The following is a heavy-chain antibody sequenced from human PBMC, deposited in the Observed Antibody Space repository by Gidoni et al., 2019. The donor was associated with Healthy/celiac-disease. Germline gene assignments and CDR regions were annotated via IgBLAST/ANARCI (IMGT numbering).Heavy chain of an antibody. CDR3: ARGGPLGYCSGGSCSGGDY. CDR2: INPNSGGT. V-gene: IGHV1-2*06. J-gene: IGHJ4*02. Sequence: QVQLVQSGAEVKKHGASVKVSCKASGYTFTGSYLHWVRQAPGQGLEWMGRINPNSGGTNYAQKFQGRVTMTRDTSISTAYMELSRLRSDDTAVYYCARGGPLGYCSGGSCSGGDYWGQGTLVTVSS. D-gene: IGHD2-15*01. CDR1: GYTFTGSY.